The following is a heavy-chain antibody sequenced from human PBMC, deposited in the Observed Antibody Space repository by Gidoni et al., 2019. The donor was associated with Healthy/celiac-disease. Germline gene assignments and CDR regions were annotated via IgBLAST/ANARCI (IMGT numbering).Heavy chain of an antibody. CDR3: ARGNSSPLDF. CDR1: GYIFSSFS. D-gene: IGHD6-13*01. J-gene: IGHJ4*02. CDR2: INAGNDKT. Sequence: VQLVQSGAEVKKPGASVKVSCKASGYIFSSFSMHWVRQAPGQGLEWVGWINAGNDKTKFSRRFQGRVTITRDTSANLAYMELSSLRSEDTAVYYCARGNSSPLDFWGQGTLVTVSS. V-gene: IGHV1-3*01.